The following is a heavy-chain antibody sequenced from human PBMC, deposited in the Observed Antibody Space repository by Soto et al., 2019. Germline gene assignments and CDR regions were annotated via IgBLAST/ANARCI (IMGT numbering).Heavy chain of an antibody. J-gene: IGHJ4*02. D-gene: IGHD1-1*01. Sequence: GGSLRLSCAASGFTFSSYAMNWVRQAPGKGLEWVSVVSGSGGSTYYADSVKGRFTISRDNSKNTLYLQMNSLRAEDTAVYYCAKRATGTYFDYWGQGTLVTVSS. CDR2: VSGSGGST. CDR1: GFTFSSYA. V-gene: IGHV3-23*01. CDR3: AKRATGTYFDY.